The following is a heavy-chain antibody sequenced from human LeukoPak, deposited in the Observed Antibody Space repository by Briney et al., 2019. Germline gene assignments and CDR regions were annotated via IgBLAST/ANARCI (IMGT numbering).Heavy chain of an antibody. D-gene: IGHD3-10*01. J-gene: IGHJ4*01. V-gene: IGHV4-59*08. Sequence: SETLSLTCTVSGVSITANYWSWIRQPPGKGLELIGYVFSNGDINYNPSLKSRVSISIDTSKNQLSLRLTSVTAADTAVYYCTRHTRVPDNWGHGTLVTVPS. CDR1: GVSITANY. CDR3: TRHTRVPDN. CDR2: VFSNGDI.